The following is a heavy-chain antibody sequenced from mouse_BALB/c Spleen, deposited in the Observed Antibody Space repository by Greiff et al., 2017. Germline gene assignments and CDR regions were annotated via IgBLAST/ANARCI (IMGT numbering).Heavy chain of an antibody. J-gene: IGHJ4*01. CDR1: GFNIKDTY. D-gene: IGHD4-1*01. CDR3: ARKELTSYAMDY. V-gene: IGHV14-3*02. CDR2: IDPANGNT. Sequence: VQLQQSGAELVKPGASVKLSCTASGFNIKDTYMHWVKQRPEQGLEWIGRIDPANGNTKYDPKFQGKATITADTSSNTAYLQLSSLTSEDTAVYYCARKELTSYAMDYWGQGTSGTVSS.